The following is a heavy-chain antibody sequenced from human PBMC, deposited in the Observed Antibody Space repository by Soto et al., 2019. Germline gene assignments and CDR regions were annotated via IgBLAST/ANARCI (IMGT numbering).Heavy chain of an antibody. V-gene: IGHV3-30-3*01. J-gene: IGHJ3*02. CDR3: ARDGSASGWYGDAFDI. CDR1: GFTFSSYA. Sequence: QVQLVESGGGVVQPGRSLRLSCAASGFTFSSYAMHWVRQAPGKGLEWVAVISYDGSNKYYADSVKGRFTISRDNSKNTLYLQMNSLRVEDTAVYYCARDGSASGWYGDAFDIWGQGTMVTVSS. D-gene: IGHD6-19*01. CDR2: ISYDGSNK.